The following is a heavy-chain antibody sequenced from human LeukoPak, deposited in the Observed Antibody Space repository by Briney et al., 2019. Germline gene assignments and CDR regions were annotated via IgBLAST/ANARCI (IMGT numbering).Heavy chain of an antibody. CDR3: ARAVAGTNWFDP. CDR1: GGSVSSGSYY. J-gene: IGHJ5*02. CDR2: IYYSGST. Sequence: SETLSLTCTVSGGSVSSGSYYWSWIRQPPGKGLEWIGYIYYSGSTNYNPSLKSRVTISVDTSKNQFSLKLSSVTAADTAVYYCARAVAGTNWFDPWGQGTLVTVSS. V-gene: IGHV4-61*01. D-gene: IGHD6-19*01.